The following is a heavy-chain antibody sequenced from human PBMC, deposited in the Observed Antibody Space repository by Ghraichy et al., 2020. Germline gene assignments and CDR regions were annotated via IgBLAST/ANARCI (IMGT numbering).Heavy chain of an antibody. Sequence: ASVKVSCKASGYTFTGYYMHWVRQAPGQGLEWMGWINPNSGGTNYAQKFQGRVTMTRDTSISTAYMELSRLRSDDTAVYYCASGGWYSVQHYYYYGMDVWGQGTTVTVSS. V-gene: IGHV1-2*02. D-gene: IGHD6-19*01. CDR1: GYTFTGYY. J-gene: IGHJ6*02. CDR3: ASGGWYSVQHYYYYGMDV. CDR2: INPNSGGT.